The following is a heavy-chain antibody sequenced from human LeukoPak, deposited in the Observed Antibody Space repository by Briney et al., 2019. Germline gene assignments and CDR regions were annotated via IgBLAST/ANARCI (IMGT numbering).Heavy chain of an antibody. CDR1: GYTFTSYG. CDR2: INPNSGGT. J-gene: IGHJ6*03. V-gene: IGHV1-2*02. D-gene: IGHD3-9*01. CDR3: ATPAGYFDWHYYMDV. Sequence: GASVKVSCKASGYTFTSYGISWVRQAPGQGLEWMGWINPNSGGTNYAQKFQGRVTMTRDTPISTAYMELSRLRSDDTAVYYCATPAGYFDWHYYMDVWGKGTTVTVSS.